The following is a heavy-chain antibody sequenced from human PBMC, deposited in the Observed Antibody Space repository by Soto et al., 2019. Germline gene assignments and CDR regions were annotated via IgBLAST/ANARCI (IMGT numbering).Heavy chain of an antibody. D-gene: IGHD4-17*01. J-gene: IGHJ6*02. CDR2: IYPGDSDT. CDR1: GYTFTNYW. V-gene: IGHV5-51*01. CDR3: ARYPTLTDYFFPGMDV. Sequence: GEPLKISCKGSGYTFTNYWIVWVRQIPGKGLEWMGIIYPGDSDTRYSPSFQGQVTISADRSISTAYLQWSSLKASDTGMYYCARYPTLTDYFFPGMDVCGQGPTVTVSS.